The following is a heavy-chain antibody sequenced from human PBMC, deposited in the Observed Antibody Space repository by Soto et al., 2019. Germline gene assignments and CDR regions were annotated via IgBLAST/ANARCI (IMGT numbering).Heavy chain of an antibody. CDR2: INGDGSVT. CDR3: XXXXXXXXXGAFDY. CDR1: GFTXXGFW. V-gene: IGHV3-74*01. J-gene: IGHJ4*02. Sequence: EVQLVESGGGLVQPGGSLRLSCTASGFTXXGFWMHWVRQXPGKGLVWVSRINGDGSVTNYADSVKGRFTISRDNAKNTLYLQMNSLRVEDTAVYXXXXXXXXXXXGAFDYWGQGTLVTVSS.